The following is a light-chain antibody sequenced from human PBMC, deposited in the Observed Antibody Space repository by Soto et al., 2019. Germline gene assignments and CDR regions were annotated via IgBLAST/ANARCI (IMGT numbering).Light chain of an antibody. CDR3: SSYAGSNNFV. Sequence: QSVLTQPPSASGSPGQSVTISCTGTSSDVGGYNYVPWYQQHPGKAPKLMIYEVSKRPSGVPDRFSGSKSGNTASLTVSGLQAEDEADYYCSSYAGSNNFVFGGGTKLTVL. V-gene: IGLV2-8*01. J-gene: IGLJ2*01. CDR1: SSDVGGYNY. CDR2: EVS.